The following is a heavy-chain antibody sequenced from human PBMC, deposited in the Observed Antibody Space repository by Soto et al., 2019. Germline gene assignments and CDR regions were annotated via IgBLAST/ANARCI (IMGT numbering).Heavy chain of an antibody. J-gene: IGHJ6*03. CDR1: GFTFSSYS. CDR2: ISSSSSTI. CDR3: ARDFGFGELLGYYYMDV. Sequence: GGSLRLSCAASGFTFSSYSMNWVRQAPGKGLEWVSYISSSSSTIYYADSVKGRFTISRDNAKNSLYLQMNSLRAEDTAVYYCARDFGFGELLGYYYMDVWGKGTTVTVSS. V-gene: IGHV3-48*01. D-gene: IGHD3-10*01.